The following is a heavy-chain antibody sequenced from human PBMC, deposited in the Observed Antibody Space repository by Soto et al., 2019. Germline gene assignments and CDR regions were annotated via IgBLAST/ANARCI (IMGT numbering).Heavy chain of an antibody. CDR1: GGTFSSYA. J-gene: IGHJ6*02. Sequence: ASVKVSCKASGGTFSSYAISWVRQAPGQGLEWMGGIIPIFGTANYAQKFQGRVTITADESTSTAYMELSSLRSEDTAVYYCARLPVVAATNYYYYGMDVWGQGTTVTVSS. D-gene: IGHD2-15*01. V-gene: IGHV1-69*13. CDR3: ARLPVVAATNYYYYGMDV. CDR2: IIPIFGTA.